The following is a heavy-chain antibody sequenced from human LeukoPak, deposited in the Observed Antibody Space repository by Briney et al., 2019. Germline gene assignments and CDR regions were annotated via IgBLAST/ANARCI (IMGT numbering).Heavy chain of an antibody. CDR3: VREGNELLSKNFDY. CDR1: GFTFTSYY. V-gene: IGHV1-2*02. J-gene: IGHJ4*02. Sequence: ASVKVSCKASGFTFTSYYIHWVRPAPGQGLEWMGYINPHGGVTSSPQNFQGRVTMTTDTSISAAYMELSSLISDDTAMYYCVREGNELLSKNFDYWGPGTLSPSPQ. CDR2: INPHGGVT. D-gene: IGHD2-21*02.